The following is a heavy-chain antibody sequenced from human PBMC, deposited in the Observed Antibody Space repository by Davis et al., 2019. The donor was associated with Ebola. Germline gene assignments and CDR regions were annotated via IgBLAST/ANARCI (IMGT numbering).Heavy chain of an antibody. D-gene: IGHD3-10*01. Sequence: GSLRLSCAVYGGSFSGYYWSWIRQPPGKGLEWIGEINHSGSTNYNPSLKSRVTISVDTSENHFSLKLSSVTAADTAVYYCATGAYYGSGYYFDYWGQGTLVTVSS. V-gene: IGHV4-34*01. CDR3: ATGAYYGSGYYFDY. CDR1: GGSFSGYY. J-gene: IGHJ4*02. CDR2: INHSGST.